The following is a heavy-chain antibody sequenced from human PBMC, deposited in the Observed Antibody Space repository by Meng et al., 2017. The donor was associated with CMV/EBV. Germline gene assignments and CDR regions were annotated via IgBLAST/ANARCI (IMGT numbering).Heavy chain of an antibody. Sequence: SQTLSLTCAVYGGSFSGYYWSWTRQPPGKGLEWIGEINHSGSTNYNPSLKSRVTISVDTSKNQFSLKLSSVTAADTAVYYCARGRVSSWYRTSYYYYGMDVWGQGTTVTVSS. CDR1: GGSFSGYY. CDR2: INHSGST. V-gene: IGHV4-34*01. D-gene: IGHD6-13*01. CDR3: ARGRVSSWYRTSYYYYGMDV. J-gene: IGHJ6*02.